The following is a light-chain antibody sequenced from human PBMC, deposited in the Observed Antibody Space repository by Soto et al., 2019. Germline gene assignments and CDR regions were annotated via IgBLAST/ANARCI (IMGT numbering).Light chain of an antibody. CDR2: DAS. J-gene: IGKJ4*01. CDR3: QQRTNWPPLT. CDR1: QSVGTY. V-gene: IGKV3-11*01. Sequence: EIVLTQSPATLSLSPGERATLSCRASQSVGTYLAWYQQKPGQAPRLLIYDASIRATGIPARLSGSGSGTDFTLTISSLEPEDFAVYYCQQRTNWPPLTFGGGTKLEIK.